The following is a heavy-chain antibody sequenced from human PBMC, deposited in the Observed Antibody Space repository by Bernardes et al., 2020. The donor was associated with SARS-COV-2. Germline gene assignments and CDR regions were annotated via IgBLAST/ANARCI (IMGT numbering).Heavy chain of an antibody. CDR3: ARGSLQFLFTQRYFFDH. V-gene: IGHV4-34*01. J-gene: IGHJ4*02. Sequence: SETLSLSCAVYGGSLSGYSWTWIRQPPGKGLEWIGEINRSGNTNYNPSLKSRVTISVDTSKNQFSLRLYSVTGADTAVYYCARGSLQFLFTQRYFFDHWGQGTLVTVSS. D-gene: IGHD3-3*01. CDR1: GGSLSGYS. CDR2: INRSGNT.